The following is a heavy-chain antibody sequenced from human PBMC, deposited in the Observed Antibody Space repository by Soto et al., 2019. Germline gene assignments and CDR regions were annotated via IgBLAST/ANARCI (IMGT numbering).Heavy chain of an antibody. CDR3: ARNRGYLGYYYDSSGHCFDY. Sequence: SETLSLTCAVYGGSFSGYYWSWIRQPPGKGLEWIGEINHSGSTNYNPSLKSRVTISVDTSKNQFSLKLSSVTAADTAVYYCARNRGYLGYYYDSSGHCFDYWGQGTLVTVSS. D-gene: IGHD3-22*01. CDR1: GGSFSGYY. V-gene: IGHV4-34*01. J-gene: IGHJ4*02. CDR2: INHSGST.